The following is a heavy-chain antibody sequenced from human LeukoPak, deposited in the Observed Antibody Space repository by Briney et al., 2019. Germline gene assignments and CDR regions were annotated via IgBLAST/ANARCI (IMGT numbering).Heavy chain of an antibody. CDR3: ARGLGGFDY. J-gene: IGHJ4*02. CDR2: IWNDGSNK. V-gene: IGHV3-33*01. D-gene: IGHD3-10*01. Sequence: GRSLRLSCAASGFTFSTYGMHWVRQAPGKGLEWVAVIWNDGSNKYYADSVKGRFTISRDNSKNTLYLQMNSLRAEDTAVYYSARGLGGFDYWGQGTLVTVSS. CDR1: GFTFSTYG.